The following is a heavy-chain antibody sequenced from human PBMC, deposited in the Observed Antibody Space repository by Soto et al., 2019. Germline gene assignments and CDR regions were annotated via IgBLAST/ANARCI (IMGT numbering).Heavy chain of an antibody. CDR1: GYIFTSYG. D-gene: IGHD3-16*01. Sequence: ASVKVSCKASGYIFTSYGISWVRQAPGQGLEWMGWISAYNGNTNYAQKLQGRVTMTTDTSTSTAYMELRSLRSDDTAVYSCARFAGYKGVMITFGWDYYYYYMDVWGKGTTVTFSS. V-gene: IGHV1-18*01. CDR3: ARFAGYKGVMITFGWDYYYYYMDV. CDR2: ISAYNGNT. J-gene: IGHJ6*03.